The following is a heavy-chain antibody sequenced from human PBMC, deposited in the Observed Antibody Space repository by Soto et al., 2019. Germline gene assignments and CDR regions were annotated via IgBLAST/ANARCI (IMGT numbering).Heavy chain of an antibody. V-gene: IGHV4-39*01. D-gene: IGHD4-4*01. CDR1: GGSISSSSYY. Sequence: SETLSLTCTVSGGSISSSSYYWGWIRQPPGKGLEWIGSIYYSGSTYYNPSLKSRVTISVDTSKNQFSLKLSSVTAADTAVYYCARHYREYFDYWGQGTLVTVSS. CDR2: IYYSGST. CDR3: ARHYREYFDY. J-gene: IGHJ4*02.